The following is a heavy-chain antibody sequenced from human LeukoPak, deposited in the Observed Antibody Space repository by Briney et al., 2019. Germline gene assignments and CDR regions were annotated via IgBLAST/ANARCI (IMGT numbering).Heavy chain of an antibody. D-gene: IGHD4-17*01. CDR3: ASEESYGDYDAGNDY. CDR2: IKQDGSEK. J-gene: IGHJ4*02. V-gene: IGHV3-7*03. Sequence: GGSLRLSCAASGFTFSSYWMSWVRQAPGKGLEWVANIKQDGSEKYYVDSVKGRFTISRDNAKNSLYLQMNGLRAEDTAVYYCASEESYGDYDAGNDYWGQGTLVTVSS. CDR1: GFTFSSYW.